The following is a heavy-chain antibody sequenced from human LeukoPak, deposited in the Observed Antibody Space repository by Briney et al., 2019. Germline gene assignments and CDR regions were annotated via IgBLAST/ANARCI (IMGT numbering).Heavy chain of an antibody. CDR3: ARDRDCSGGSCHNWFDP. CDR1: GYAFTDHY. D-gene: IGHD2-15*01. V-gene: IGHV1-2*02. J-gene: IGHJ5*02. Sequence: ASVKVSCKASGYAFTDHYLHWVRQAPRQGLEWMGWISPNSGTTYYSQKFQGRVTMTSDTSISTAYMELSSLRLDDTAVYYCARDRDCSGGSCHNWFDPWGQGTLVTVSS. CDR2: ISPNSGTT.